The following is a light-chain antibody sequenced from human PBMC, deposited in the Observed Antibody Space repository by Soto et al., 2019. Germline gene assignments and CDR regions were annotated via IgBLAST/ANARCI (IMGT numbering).Light chain of an antibody. CDR1: SSDVGGYNY. Sequence: QCALTQPASASGSPGQSVTISCTGTSSDVGGYNYVSWYQQHPGKAPKLMIYEVSKRPSGVPDRFSGSKSGNTASLTVSGLQAEDEADYYCSSYAGSNNLVFGTGTKVTVL. V-gene: IGLV2-8*01. CDR2: EVS. CDR3: SSYAGSNNLV. J-gene: IGLJ1*01.